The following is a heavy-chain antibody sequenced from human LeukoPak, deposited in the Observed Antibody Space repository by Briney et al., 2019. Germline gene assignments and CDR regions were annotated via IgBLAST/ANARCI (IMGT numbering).Heavy chain of an antibody. D-gene: IGHD2/OR15-2a*01. CDR3: ARNMGDY. V-gene: IGHV3-7*04. J-gene: IGHJ4*02. CDR2: INQDGTEK. CDR1: GFTVSTNC. Sequence: PGGSLRLSCAASGFTVSTNCMTWVRQAPGKGLEWVANINQDGTEKNYVDSVKGRFTISRDNAKNSLYLQMNSLRAEDTAVYYCARNMGDYWGQGTLVTVSS.